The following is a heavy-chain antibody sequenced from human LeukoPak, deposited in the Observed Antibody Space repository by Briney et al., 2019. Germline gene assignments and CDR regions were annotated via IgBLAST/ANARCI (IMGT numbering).Heavy chain of an antibody. CDR2: ISAYNGNT. J-gene: IGHJ3*02. V-gene: IGHV1-18*01. CDR1: GHTFTSYG. Sequence: ASVKVSCKASGHTFTSYGISWVRQAPGQGLEWMGWISAYNGNTNYAQKLQGRVTMTTDTSTSTAYMELRSLRSDDTAVYYCARARLLWFGELLSADAFDIWGQGTMVTVSS. D-gene: IGHD3-10*01. CDR3: ARARLLWFGELLSADAFDI.